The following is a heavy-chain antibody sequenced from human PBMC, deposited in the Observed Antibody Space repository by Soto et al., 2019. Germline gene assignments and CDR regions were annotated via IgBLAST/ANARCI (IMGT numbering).Heavy chain of an antibody. CDR2: IYYSGSI. D-gene: IGHD2-2*02. J-gene: IGHJ5*02. Sequence: SETLSLTCTVSGGSISSGAYYWNWIRQHPGKGLEWIGYIYYSGSIYYNTSLKSRVTISVDTSKNQFSLKLSSVTAADTAVYYCARGYCSSTSCYIWDNWFDPWGQGTLVTVSS. V-gene: IGHV4-31*03. CDR3: ARGYCSSTSCYIWDNWFDP. CDR1: GGSISSGAYY.